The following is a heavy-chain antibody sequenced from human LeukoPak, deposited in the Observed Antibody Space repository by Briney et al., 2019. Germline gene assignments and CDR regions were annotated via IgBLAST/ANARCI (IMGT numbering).Heavy chain of an antibody. J-gene: IGHJ6*03. D-gene: IGHD5-18*01. V-gene: IGHV4-39*01. CDR2: IYYSGST. CDR3: ARQGYSPYYYYYYMDV. Sequence: PSETLSLTCTVSDGSISSSSYYWGWIRQPPGKGLEWIGSIYYSGSTYYNPSLKSRVTISVDTSKNQFSLKLSSVTAADTAVYYCARQGYSPYYYYYYMDVWGKGTTVTVSS. CDR1: DGSISSSSYY.